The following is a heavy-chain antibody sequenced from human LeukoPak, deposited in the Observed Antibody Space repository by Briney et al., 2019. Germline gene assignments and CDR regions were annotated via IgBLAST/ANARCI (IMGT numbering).Heavy chain of an antibody. Sequence: GGSLRLSCAASGFTFDDYGMSWVRQAAGKGLEWVSGINWNGGSTGYADSVKGRFTISRDNAKNSLYLQMNSLRTADTAVYFCAKGSTYHEFWGGYYFDFWGQGTLVTVSS. CDR1: GFTFDDYG. D-gene: IGHD3-3*01. V-gene: IGHV3-20*04. CDR2: INWNGGST. J-gene: IGHJ4*02. CDR3: AKGSTYHEFWGGYYFDF.